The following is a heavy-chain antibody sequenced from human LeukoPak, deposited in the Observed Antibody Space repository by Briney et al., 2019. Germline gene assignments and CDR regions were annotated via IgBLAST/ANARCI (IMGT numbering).Heavy chain of an antibody. CDR3: ARGRPHGNDY. CDR2: ISYDGSKK. V-gene: IGHV3-30*03. CDR1: GFTFRSYG. Sequence: PGGSLRLSCAASGFTFRSYGMHWVRQAPGKGLEWVALISYDGSKKYYADSVKGRFSISRDNAKNTLYLQMNSLRVEDTAVYYCARGRPHGNDYWGQGTLVTVSS. D-gene: IGHD4-23*01. J-gene: IGHJ4*02.